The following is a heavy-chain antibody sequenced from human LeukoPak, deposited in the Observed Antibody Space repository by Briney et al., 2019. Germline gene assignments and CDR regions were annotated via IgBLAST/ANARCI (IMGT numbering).Heavy chain of an antibody. CDR1: GGSISSGGYY. Sequence: PSETLSLTCTVSGGSISSGGYYWSWIRQHPGTGLEWIGYIYDSGSTYYNPSLKSRVTISVDTSKNQFSLKLSSATAADTAVYYCARAGSHTYYYDSSELFDYWGQGTLVTVSS. J-gene: IGHJ4*02. CDR3: ARAGSHTYYYDSSELFDY. CDR2: IYDSGST. V-gene: IGHV4-31*03. D-gene: IGHD3-22*01.